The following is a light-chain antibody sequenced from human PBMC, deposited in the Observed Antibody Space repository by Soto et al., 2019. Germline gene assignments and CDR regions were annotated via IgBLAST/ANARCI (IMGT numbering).Light chain of an antibody. CDR1: HSVMNNY. CDR3: QQYGSSGT. Sequence: EMGLTQSPGTLSLSPVERASLSFMSIHSVMNNYLAWYQPKPGQAPRLLIYGASNRAAGIPDRFSGSGSGTDFTLTISRLEPEDFAVYYCQQYGSSGTFGQGTKGDIK. V-gene: IGKV3-20*01. CDR2: GAS. J-gene: IGKJ1*01.